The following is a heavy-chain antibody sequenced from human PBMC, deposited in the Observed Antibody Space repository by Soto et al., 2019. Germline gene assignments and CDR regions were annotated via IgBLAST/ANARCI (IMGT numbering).Heavy chain of an antibody. J-gene: IGHJ2*01. Sequence: EVQLVESGGGLVQPGGSLRLSCAASGFTVSSNYMSCVRQAPGKGLQWVSVIYSGGSAYYADSVKGRFTISRHNSKNTLYLQMNSLRAEDTAVYYCARDRNDYGDHCYFDLWCRGTLVTVS. CDR3: ARDRNDYGDHCYFDL. D-gene: IGHD4-17*01. CDR1: GFTVSSNY. V-gene: IGHV3-53*04. CDR2: IYSGGSA.